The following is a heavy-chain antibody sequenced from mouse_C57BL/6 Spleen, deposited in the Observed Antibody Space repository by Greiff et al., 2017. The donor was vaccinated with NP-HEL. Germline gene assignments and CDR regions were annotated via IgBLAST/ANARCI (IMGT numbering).Heavy chain of an antibody. CDR3: ASTGTWFAY. CDR2: IDPSDSYT. CDR1: GYTFTSYW. J-gene: IGHJ3*01. D-gene: IGHD4-1*01. Sequence: QVQLQQPGAELVRPGTSVKLSCKASGYTFTSYWMHWVKQRPGQGLEWIGVIDPSDSYTNYNQKFKGKATLTVDPSSSTAYMQLSSLTSEDSAVYYCASTGTWFAYWGQGTLVTVSA. V-gene: IGHV1-59*01.